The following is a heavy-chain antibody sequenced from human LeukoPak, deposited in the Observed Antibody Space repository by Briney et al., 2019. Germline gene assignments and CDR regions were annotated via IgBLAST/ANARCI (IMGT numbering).Heavy chain of an antibody. CDR1: GFTFSSYA. Sequence: GGSLRLSCAASGFTFSSYAMSWVRQAPGKGLEWVSAISGSGGSTYYADSVKGRFTISRDNSKNTLYLQMNSLRAEDTAVYYCAKDQGDSRGYYYLPHGDWLDPWGQGTLVTVSS. V-gene: IGHV3-23*01. J-gene: IGHJ5*02. D-gene: IGHD3-22*01. CDR2: ISGSGGST. CDR3: AKDQGDSRGYYYLPHGDWLDP.